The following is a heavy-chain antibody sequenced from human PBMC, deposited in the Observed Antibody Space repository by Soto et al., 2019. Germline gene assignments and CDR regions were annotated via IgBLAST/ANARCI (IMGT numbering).Heavy chain of an antibody. V-gene: IGHV3-23*01. CDR2: VSGLGATT. D-gene: IGHD2-2*02. Sequence: PGGSLRLSCAASGFTFNSYAMSWVRQAPGKGLEWVSSVSGLGATTHHADSVQGRFTISRDNSRNTLYLQMNSLRAEDTAVYYCARGALALYGAFDIWGQGTMVTVSS. J-gene: IGHJ3*02. CDR1: GFTFNSYA. CDR3: ARGALALYGAFDI.